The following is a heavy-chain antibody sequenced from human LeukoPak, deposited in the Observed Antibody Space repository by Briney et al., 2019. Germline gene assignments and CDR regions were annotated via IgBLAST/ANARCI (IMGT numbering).Heavy chain of an antibody. CDR3: TSLTVITEFDYCDY. J-gene: IGHJ4*02. D-gene: IGHD4-17*01. Sequence: PGGSLRLSCAASGFTVSTKYMTWIRQAPGKGLEWISVIYSDGSTFYAASVKGRFTISRDNSKNMLYLQMNSLRADDTAVYYCTSLTVITEFDYCDYWGQGTLVTVSS. CDR2: IYSDGST. V-gene: IGHV3-53*05. CDR1: GFTVSTKY.